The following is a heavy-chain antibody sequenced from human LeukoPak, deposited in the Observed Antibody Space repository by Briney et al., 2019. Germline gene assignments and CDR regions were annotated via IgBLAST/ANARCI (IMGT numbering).Heavy chain of an antibody. CDR1: GLTFSSYA. CDR2: ISGSGGST. V-gene: IGHV3-23*01. D-gene: IGHD3-22*01. J-gene: IGHJ3*02. CDR3: AKADYYDSSGYPDAFDI. Sequence: GGSLRLSCAASGLTFSSYAMSWVRQAPGKGLEWVSAISGSGGSTYYADSVKGRFTISRDNSKNTLYLQMNSLRAEDTAVYYCAKADYYDSSGYPDAFDIWGQGTMVTVSS.